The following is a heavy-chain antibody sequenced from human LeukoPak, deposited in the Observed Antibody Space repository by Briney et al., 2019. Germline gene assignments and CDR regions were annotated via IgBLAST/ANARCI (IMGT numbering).Heavy chain of an antibody. CDR2: ISAYNGNT. V-gene: IGHV1-18*01. CDR1: GYTFTSYG. CDR3: ARADYGDYPFDY. Sequence: ASVKVSFKASGYTFTSYGISWVRQAPGQGLEWMGWISAYNGNTNYAQKLQGRVTMTTDTSTSTAYMELRSLRSDDTAVYYCARADYGDYPFDYWGQGTLVTVSS. J-gene: IGHJ4*02. D-gene: IGHD4-17*01.